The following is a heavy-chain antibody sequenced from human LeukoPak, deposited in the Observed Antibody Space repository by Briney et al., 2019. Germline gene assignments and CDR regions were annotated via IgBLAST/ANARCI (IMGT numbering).Heavy chain of an antibody. J-gene: IGHJ4*02. D-gene: IGHD1-26*01. V-gene: IGHV1-2*04. CDR3: AREDLVGATKYDY. CDR2: ISPKSGGT. CDR1: GYSFTGYY. Sequence: ASVKVSCKASGYSFTGYYMHWVRQAPEQGLEWMGWISPKSGGTNYAQKFRGWVTMTRDTSISTVYMELSRLRSDDTAVYYCAREDLVGATKYDYWGQGTLLTVSS.